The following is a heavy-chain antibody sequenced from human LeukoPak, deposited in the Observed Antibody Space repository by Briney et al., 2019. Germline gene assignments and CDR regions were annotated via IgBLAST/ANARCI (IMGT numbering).Heavy chain of an antibody. J-gene: IGHJ6*03. CDR3: ARGRGTPGTSRDFYFYYYMDV. CDR2: IYYSGTT. V-gene: IGHV4-39*07. Sequence: SETLSLTCTVSGGLISISTYYWGWIRQPPGKGLEWIGSIYYSGTTHYNPSLKSRVTIAVDTSKNQFSLKLISVTAADTAVYYCARGRGTPGTSRDFYFYYYMDVWGTGTTVTVSS. CDR1: GGLISISTYY. D-gene: IGHD1-1*01.